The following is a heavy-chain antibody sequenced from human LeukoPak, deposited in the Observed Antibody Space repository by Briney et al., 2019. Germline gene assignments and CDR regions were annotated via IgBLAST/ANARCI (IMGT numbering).Heavy chain of an antibody. CDR3: WVVFYDSSGITH. V-gene: IGHV3-30*03. D-gene: IGHD3-22*01. CDR1: GFTFSTYV. Sequence: GGSLRLSCATSGFTFSTYVMHWVRQAPGKGLEWVAVMSYDGTNKYYADSVKGRFTISRDNSKNTVYLQMNSLRAEDTAVYYCWVVFYDSSGITHWGQGTLVTVSS. CDR2: MSYDGTNK. J-gene: IGHJ4*02.